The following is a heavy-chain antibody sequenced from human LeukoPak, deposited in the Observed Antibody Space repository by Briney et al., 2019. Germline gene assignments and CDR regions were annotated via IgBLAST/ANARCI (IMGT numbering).Heavy chain of an antibody. CDR3: ARGTIFGKSGYWSASYCYYMDV. J-gene: IGHJ6*03. D-gene: IGHD3-3*01. V-gene: IGHV4-39*07. CDR2: VFYNGAT. Sequence: SETLSLTCIVSGGSISSSIYYWAWVRQPPGKGLEWIGTVFYNGATQYSPSLRSRVTISIDTSTNQFSLKLTSVTAADTAVYYCARGTIFGKSGYWSASYCYYMDVWGKGTTVTVSS. CDR1: GGSISSSIYY.